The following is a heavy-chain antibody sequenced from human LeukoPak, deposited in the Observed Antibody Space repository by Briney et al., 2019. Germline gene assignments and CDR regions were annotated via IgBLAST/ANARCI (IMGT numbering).Heavy chain of an antibody. D-gene: IGHD2-2*01. V-gene: IGHV3-7*03. CDR1: GFTFGSYW. J-gene: IGHJ6*04. CDR2: IKQDGSEK. Sequence: GGSLRLSCAASGFTFGSYWMSWVRQAPGKGLEWVANIKQDGSEKYYVDSVKGRFTISRDNAKNSLYLQMNSLRAEDTAVYYCARGQRAIGYCSSTSCSFGMDVWGKGTTVTVSS. CDR3: ARGQRAIGYCSSTSCSFGMDV.